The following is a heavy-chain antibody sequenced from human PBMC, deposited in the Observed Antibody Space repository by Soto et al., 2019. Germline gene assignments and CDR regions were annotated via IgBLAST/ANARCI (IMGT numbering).Heavy chain of an antibody. CDR3: ERAFAQWFVQLPLRS. V-gene: IGHV3-33*01. CDR1: GFIFSDYG. Sequence: PGGSLSLSCAASGFIFSDYGMHWVRQAPGKWLYWLAVIYYDGSNTYYAYSVRGHFTISGDNSDSTVFLEMNGLRAEDSAVYSCERAFAQWFVQLPLRSWGRGTLVTVSS. J-gene: IGHJ5*01. CDR2: IYYDGSNT. D-gene: IGHD1-1*01.